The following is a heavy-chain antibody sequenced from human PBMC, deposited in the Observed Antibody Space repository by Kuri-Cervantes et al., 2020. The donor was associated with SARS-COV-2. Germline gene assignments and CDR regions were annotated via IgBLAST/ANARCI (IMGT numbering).Heavy chain of an antibody. J-gene: IGHJ3*02. CDR1: GGSISSGDYY. CDR2: IYYSGST. D-gene: IGHD4-23*01. V-gene: IGHV4-30-4*08. Sequence: SETLSLTCTVSGGSISSGDYYWSWIRQPPGKGLEWIGYIYYSGSTYYNPSLKSRVTISVDTSKNQFSLKLSSVTAADMAVYYCARELPQDAFDIWGQGTMVTVSS. CDR3: ARELPQDAFDI.